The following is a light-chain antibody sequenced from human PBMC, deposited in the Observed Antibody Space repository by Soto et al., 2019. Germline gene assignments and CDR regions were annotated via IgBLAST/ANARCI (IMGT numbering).Light chain of an antibody. CDR2: GAT. Sequence: EIVMTQSPATLSVSPGERATLSCRASQSVSSNLAWYQQEPGQAPRLLIYGATTRATGIPARFSGSGSGTEFTLTISSLQSEDFAVYCCQQYNNWPQTFGQGTKVDIK. V-gene: IGKV3-15*01. CDR1: QSVSSN. J-gene: IGKJ1*01. CDR3: QQYNNWPQT.